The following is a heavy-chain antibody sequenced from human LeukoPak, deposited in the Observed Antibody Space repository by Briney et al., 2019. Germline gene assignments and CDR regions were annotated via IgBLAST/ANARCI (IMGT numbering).Heavy chain of an antibody. D-gene: IGHD6-25*01. CDR1: GGSISSYY. V-gene: IGHV4-59*01. Sequence: SETLSLTCTVSGGSISSYYWSWIRQPPGKGLEWIGYIYYSGSTNYNPSLKSRVTISVDTSKNQFSLKLSSVTAAYTAVYYCARENDGYSSGGELDYWGQGTLVTVSS. J-gene: IGHJ4*02. CDR2: IYYSGST. CDR3: ARENDGYSSGGELDY.